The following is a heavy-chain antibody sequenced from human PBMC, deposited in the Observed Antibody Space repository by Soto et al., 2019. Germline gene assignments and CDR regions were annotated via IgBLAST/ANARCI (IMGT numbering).Heavy chain of an antibody. J-gene: IGHJ4*02. CDR1: GGSVNSDYYY. CDR3: AREYSNSPEAFDL. D-gene: IGHD6-6*01. Sequence: QVQLQESGPGLVKPSETLSLTCTVPGGSVNSDYYYWSWIRQPPGKGLEWIGYIYYTGSTNYNPSLKSRVTISIDASRNQFSLKLSSVTAADTAVFFCAREYSNSPEAFDLWGQGTLVTVSS. V-gene: IGHV4-61*01. CDR2: IYYTGST.